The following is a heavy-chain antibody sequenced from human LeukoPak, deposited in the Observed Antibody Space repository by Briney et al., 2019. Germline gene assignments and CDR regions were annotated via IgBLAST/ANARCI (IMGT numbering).Heavy chain of an antibody. CDR1: GFTFISYS. CDR3: ARVVQQLAYGMDV. D-gene: IGHD1-1*01. J-gene: IGHJ6*02. Sequence: PGGSLRLSCVASGFTFISYSMNWVRQAPGKGLEWVSSISSSSNYIYYADSVKGRFTISRDNTKNSVYLQMSSLRAEDTAVYYCARVVQQLAYGMDVWGQGTTVTVSS. V-gene: IGHV3-21*01. CDR2: ISSSSNYI.